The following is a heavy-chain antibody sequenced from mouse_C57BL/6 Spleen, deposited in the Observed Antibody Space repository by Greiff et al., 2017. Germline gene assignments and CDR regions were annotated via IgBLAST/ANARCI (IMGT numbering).Heavy chain of an antibody. Sequence: EVMLVESGGGLVKPGGSLKLSCAASGFTFSDYGMHWVRQAPEKGLEWVAYISSGSSTIYYADTVKGRFTISRDNAKNTLILQMTSLRSEDTAMYYCARPDWDDYFDYWGQGTTLTVSS. CDR2: ISSGSSTI. J-gene: IGHJ2*01. V-gene: IGHV5-17*01. CDR1: GFTFSDYG. D-gene: IGHD4-1*01. CDR3: ARPDWDDYFDY.